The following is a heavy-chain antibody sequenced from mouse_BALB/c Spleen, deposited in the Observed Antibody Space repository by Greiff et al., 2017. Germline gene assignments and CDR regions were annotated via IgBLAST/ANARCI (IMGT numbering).Heavy chain of an antibody. CDR2: IWAGGST. V-gene: IGHV2-9*02. CDR1: GFSLTSYG. J-gene: IGHJ1*01. CDR3: ARDKGYYYWYFDV. Sequence: QVQLQQSGPGLVAPSQSLSITCTVSGFSLTSYGVHWVRQPPGKGLEWLGVIWAGGSTNYNSALMSRLSISKDNSKGQVFLKMNSLQTDDTAMYSCARDKGYYYWYFDVWGAGTTVTVSS. D-gene: IGHD1-1*01.